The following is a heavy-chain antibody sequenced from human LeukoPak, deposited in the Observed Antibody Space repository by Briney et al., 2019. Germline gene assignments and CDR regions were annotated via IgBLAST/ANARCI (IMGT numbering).Heavy chain of an antibody. V-gene: IGHV4-38-2*02. Sequence: PSETLSLTCTVSGYSISSGYYWGWIRQPPGQGLEWIGSIYHSGSTYYNPSLKSRVTISVDTSKNQFSLKLSSVTAADTAVYYCARCKELLHCDYWGQGTLVTVSS. J-gene: IGHJ4*02. D-gene: IGHD1-26*01. CDR3: ARCKELLHCDY. CDR2: IYHSGST. CDR1: GYSISSGYY.